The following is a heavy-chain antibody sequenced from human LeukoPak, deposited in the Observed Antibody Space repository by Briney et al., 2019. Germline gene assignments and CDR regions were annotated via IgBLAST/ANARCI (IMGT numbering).Heavy chain of an antibody. V-gene: IGHV1-2*02. CDR1: GYTFTGYY. J-gene: IGHJ4*02. D-gene: IGHD3-10*01. CDR3: ARDMVRGVINTGDY. CDR2: INPNSGGT. Sequence: ASVKVSCKASGYTFTGYYMHWVRQAPGQGLEWMGWINPNSGGTNYAQKFQGRVTMTRDTSISTAYMELSRLRSDDTAVYYYARDMVRGVINTGDYWGQGTLVTVSS.